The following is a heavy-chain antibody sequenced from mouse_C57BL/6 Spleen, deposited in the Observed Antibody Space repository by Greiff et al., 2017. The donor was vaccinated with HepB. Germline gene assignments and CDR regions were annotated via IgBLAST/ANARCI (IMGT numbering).Heavy chain of an antibody. CDR3: AREGDYYGSSYGGFAY. J-gene: IGHJ3*01. CDR2: ISYDGSN. CDR1: GYSITSGYY. Sequence: EVKLQESGPGLVKPSQSLSLTCSVTGYSITSGYYWNWIRQFPGNKLEWMGYISYDGSNNYNPSLKNRISITRDTSKNQFFLKLNSVTTEDTATYYCAREGDYYGSSYGGFAYWGQGTLVTVSA. V-gene: IGHV3-6*01. D-gene: IGHD1-1*01.